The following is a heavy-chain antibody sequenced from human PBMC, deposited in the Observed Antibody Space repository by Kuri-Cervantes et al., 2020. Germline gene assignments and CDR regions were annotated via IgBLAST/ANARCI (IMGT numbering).Heavy chain of an antibody. J-gene: IGHJ4*02. D-gene: IGHD3-16*01. CDR1: GYTFTSYG. Sequence: ASVKVSCKASGYTFTSYGISWVRQAPGQGLEWMGWISAYNGNTNYAQKLQGRVTMTRDTSTSTVYMELSSLRSEDTAVYYCARAPEGDHDYVWGSPLYYYWGQGTLVTVS. CDR2: ISAYNGNT. V-gene: IGHV1-18*01. CDR3: ARAPEGDHDYVWGSPLYYY.